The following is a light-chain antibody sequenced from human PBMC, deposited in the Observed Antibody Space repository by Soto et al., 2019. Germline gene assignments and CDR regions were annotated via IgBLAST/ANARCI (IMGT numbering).Light chain of an antibody. CDR2: EVT. J-gene: IGLJ2*01. Sequence: QSALTQPPSASGSPGQSVIISCTGTSSDVGAYNYVSWYQQHPGKAPKLMIYEVTKRPSGVPDRFSGSKSGNTASLTVSGLQADDEADYYCSASAGTSTLFGGGTKLTVL. V-gene: IGLV2-8*01. CDR1: SSDVGAYNY. CDR3: SASAGTSTL.